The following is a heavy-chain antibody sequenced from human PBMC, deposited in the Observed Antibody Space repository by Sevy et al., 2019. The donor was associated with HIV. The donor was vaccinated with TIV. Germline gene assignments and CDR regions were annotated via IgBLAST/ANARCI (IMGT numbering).Heavy chain of an antibody. CDR3: AKDGYKPSVGDENYYYYYMDV. D-gene: IGHD1-20*01. V-gene: IGHV3-23*01. Sequence: GGSLRLSCAASGFTFSSYAMSWVRQAPGKGLEWVSAISGSGGSTYYADSVKGQFTISRDNSKNTLYLQVISLRAEDTALYYCAKDGYKPSVGDENYYYYYMDVWGKGTTVTVSS. J-gene: IGHJ6*03. CDR1: GFTFSSYA. CDR2: ISGSGGST.